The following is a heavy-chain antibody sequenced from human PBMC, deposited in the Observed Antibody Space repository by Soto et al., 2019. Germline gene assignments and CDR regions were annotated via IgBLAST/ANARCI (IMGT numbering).Heavy chain of an antibody. CDR2: ISYDGSNK. D-gene: IGHD3-3*01. CDR1: GFTFSSYA. V-gene: IGHV3-30-3*01. CDR3: ARDHSPGVLEWLSYYYYYYGMDV. Sequence: GGSLRLSCAASGFTFSSYAMHWVRQAPGKGLEWVAVISYDGSNKYYADSVKGRFTISRDNSKNTLYLQMNSLRAEDTAVYYCARDHSPGVLEWLSYYYYYYGMDVWGRGTTVTVSS. J-gene: IGHJ6*02.